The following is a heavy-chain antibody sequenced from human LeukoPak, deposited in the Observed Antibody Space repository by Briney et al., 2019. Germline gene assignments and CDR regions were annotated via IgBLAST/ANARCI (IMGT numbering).Heavy chain of an antibody. CDR2: INHSGST. D-gene: IGHD6-13*01. CDR3: ARFPSRGYSGHYYYCGMDV. Sequence: SETLSLTCAVYGGSFSGYYWSWIRQPPGQGLEWIGEINHSGSTNSNPSLKRRVTISVDTSKNQFSLKLSSVTAADTAVYYCARFPSRGYSGHYYYCGMDVWGQGTGVSVSS. V-gene: IGHV4-34*01. J-gene: IGHJ6*02. CDR1: GGSFSGYY.